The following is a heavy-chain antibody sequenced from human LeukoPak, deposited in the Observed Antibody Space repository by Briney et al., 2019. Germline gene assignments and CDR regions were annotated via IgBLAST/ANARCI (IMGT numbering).Heavy chain of an antibody. CDR3: VRLGRDGYTYGAAY. Sequence: GGSLRLSCAGSGYTFDDYGMRWVRQAPGKGLERVAGINWNGGSTGYAASVKGRCTISRDNAKNALYLEMNSLRAEDTACYYCVRLGRDGYTYGAAYWGQGTLVTVSS. CDR2: INWNGGST. CDR1: GYTFDDYG. J-gene: IGHJ1*01. D-gene: IGHD5-24*01. V-gene: IGHV3-20*04.